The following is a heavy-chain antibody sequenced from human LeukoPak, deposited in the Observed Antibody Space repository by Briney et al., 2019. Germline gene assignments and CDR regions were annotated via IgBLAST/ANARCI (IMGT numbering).Heavy chain of an antibody. CDR1: GFTFSSYN. D-gene: IGHD5/OR15-5a*01. CDR3: ARDRKVSLYDYYSMDV. CDR2: ISSSSTTI. V-gene: IGHV3-48*04. Sequence: GGSLRLSCAASGFTFSSYNMNWVRQAPGKGLEWVSYISSSSTTIYYADSVKGRFTISRDNAKNSLYLQMNSLRAEDTAVYYCARDRKVSLYDYYSMDVWAKGPRSHSP. J-gene: IGHJ6*02.